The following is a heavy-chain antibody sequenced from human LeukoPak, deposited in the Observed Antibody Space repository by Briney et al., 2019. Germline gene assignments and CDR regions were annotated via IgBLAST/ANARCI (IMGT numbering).Heavy chain of an antibody. Sequence: GGSLRLSCAASGFTFSDYYMSWIRQAPGKGLEWVSYISSSGSTIYYADSVKGRFTIPRDNAKNSLYLQMNSLRAEDTAVYYCVRDGVENDYGDYGTFDIWGQGTMVTVSS. CDR3: VRDGVENDYGDYGTFDI. CDR2: ISSSGSTI. D-gene: IGHD4-17*01. CDR1: GFTFSDYY. J-gene: IGHJ3*02. V-gene: IGHV3-11*01.